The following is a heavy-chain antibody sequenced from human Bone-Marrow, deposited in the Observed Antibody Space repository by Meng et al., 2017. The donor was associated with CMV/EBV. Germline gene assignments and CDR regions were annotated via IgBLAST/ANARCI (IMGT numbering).Heavy chain of an antibody. CDR2: ISSSGSTI. V-gene: IGHV3-11*04. Sequence: GESLKISCAASGFTVSSNYMSWVRQAPGKGLEWVSYISSSGSTIYYADSVKGRFTISRDNAKNSLYLQMNSLRAEDTAVYYCARDDSKVVPAAILYYYYGMDVWGQGTTVTVSS. CDR1: GFTVSSNY. J-gene: IGHJ6*02. D-gene: IGHD2-2*01. CDR3: ARDDSKVVPAAILYYYYGMDV.